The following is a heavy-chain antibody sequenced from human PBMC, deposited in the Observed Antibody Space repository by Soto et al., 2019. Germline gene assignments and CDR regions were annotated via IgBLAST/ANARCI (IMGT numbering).Heavy chain of an antibody. V-gene: IGHV3-21*01. CDR1: GFTFSDYS. CDR3: ARVYCSCGSFSHLGY. Sequence: GGSLRLSCAASGFTFSDYSMNWVRQVPGKGLEWVSSISSSSSYTYYADSVKGRFTISRDNAKDTLYLQLNSLRAEDTAVYYCARVYCSCGSFSHLGYWSQGTLVTVSS. J-gene: IGHJ4*02. CDR2: ISSSSSYT. D-gene: IGHD2-15*01.